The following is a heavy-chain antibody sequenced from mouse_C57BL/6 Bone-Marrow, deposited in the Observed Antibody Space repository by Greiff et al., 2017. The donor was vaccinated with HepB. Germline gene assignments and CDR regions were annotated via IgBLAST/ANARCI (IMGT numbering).Heavy chain of an antibody. Sequence: VQLQQSDAELVKPGASVKISCKVSGYTFTDHTIHWMKQRPEQGLEWIGYIYPRDGSTKYNEKFKGKATLTADKSSSIAYMQLNSLTSEDSAVYFCAKNTTVVGNYFDYWGQGTTLTVSS. CDR2: IYPRDGST. V-gene: IGHV1-78*01. D-gene: IGHD1-1*01. CDR3: AKNTTVVGNYFDY. J-gene: IGHJ2*01. CDR1: GYTFTDHT.